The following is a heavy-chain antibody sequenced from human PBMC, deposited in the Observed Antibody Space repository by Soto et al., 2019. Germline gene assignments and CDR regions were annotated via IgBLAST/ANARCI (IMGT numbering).Heavy chain of an antibody. V-gene: IGHV3-30*18. D-gene: IGHD3-10*01. CDR3: AKEPIWFGELIRAPTYYYYYGMDV. CDR1: GFTFSSYG. CDR2: ISYDGSNK. Sequence: PGGSLRLSCAASGFTFSSYGMHWVRQAPGKGLEWVAVISYDGSNKYYADSVKGRFTISRDNSKNTLYLQMNSLRAEDTAVYYCAKEPIWFGELIRAPTYYYYYGMDVWGQGTTVTVSS. J-gene: IGHJ6*02.